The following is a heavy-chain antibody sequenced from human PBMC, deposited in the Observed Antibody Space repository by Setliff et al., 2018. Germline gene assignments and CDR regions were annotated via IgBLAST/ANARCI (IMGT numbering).Heavy chain of an antibody. D-gene: IGHD6-6*01. V-gene: IGHV4-59*08. CDR2: ISYTGST. CDR1: GDSIFDNY. CDR3: ARMAVRVASRPSSPLDYYYYMDL. J-gene: IGHJ6*03. Sequence: PSETLSLTCSVSGDSIFDNYWSWIRQSPGRGLEWIAYISYTGSTNYNPSLKSRVTISLDTSKNHFSLNLRSVTAADTAVYYCARMAVRVASRPSSPLDYYYYMDLWGKGATVTVSS.